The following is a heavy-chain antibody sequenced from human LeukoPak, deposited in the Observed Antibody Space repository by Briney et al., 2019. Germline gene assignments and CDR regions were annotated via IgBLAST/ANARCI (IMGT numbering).Heavy chain of an antibody. CDR2: IYSGGST. CDR3: ARARYCSGGSCYGIYYFDY. J-gene: IGHJ4*02. V-gene: IGHV3-66*02. D-gene: IGHD2-15*01. CDR1: GFTVSSNY. Sequence: GGSLRLSCAASGFTVSSNYMSWVRQAPGKGLEWVSVIYSGGSTYYADPVKGRLTISRDNSKNTLYLQMNSLRAEDTAVYYCARARYCSGGSCYGIYYFDYWGQGTLVTVSS.